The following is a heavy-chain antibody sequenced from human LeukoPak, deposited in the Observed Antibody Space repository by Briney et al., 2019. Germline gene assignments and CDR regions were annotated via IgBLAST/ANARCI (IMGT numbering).Heavy chain of an antibody. V-gene: IGHV4-30-2*01. CDR2: IYHSGST. CDR3: ARDGPQLYQLLHDAFDI. Sequence: PSQTLSLTCTVSGGSLSSGGYYWSWIRQPPGKGLEWTGYIYHSGSTYYNPSLKSRVTISVDRSKNQFSLKLSSVTAADTAVYYCARDGPQLYQLLHDAFDIWGQGTMVTVSS. J-gene: IGHJ3*02. CDR1: GGSLSSGGYY. D-gene: IGHD2-2*01.